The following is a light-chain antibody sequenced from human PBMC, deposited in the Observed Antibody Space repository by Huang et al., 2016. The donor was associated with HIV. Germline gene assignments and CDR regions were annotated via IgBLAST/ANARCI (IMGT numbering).Light chain of an antibody. CDR2: AAS. CDR3: QQRFSTTIT. J-gene: IGKJ5*01. V-gene: IGKV1-39*01. CDR1: QNVNTY. Sequence: DIQMTQSPPSLSASVGDSVTIACRASQNVNTYLNWYQQKPGQAPRLLILAASRWRSGVPSRFSGSGSGTEFTLTISSLQLEDFATYYCQQRFSTTITFGQGTRLDIK.